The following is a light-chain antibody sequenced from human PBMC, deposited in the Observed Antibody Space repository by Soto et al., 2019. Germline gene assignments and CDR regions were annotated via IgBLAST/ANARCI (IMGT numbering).Light chain of an antibody. Sequence: SDLTQPPSASGTPGQGVTISCSGSTSNIGSNYVYWYQQLPGTAPKLLIYRNNQRPSGVPDRFSGSKSGTSASLAISGLRSDDEAHYFCATWDDSLNGFYVFGTGTKVTVL. V-gene: IGLV1-47*01. CDR2: RNN. CDR3: ATWDDSLNGFYV. CDR1: TSNIGSNY. J-gene: IGLJ1*01.